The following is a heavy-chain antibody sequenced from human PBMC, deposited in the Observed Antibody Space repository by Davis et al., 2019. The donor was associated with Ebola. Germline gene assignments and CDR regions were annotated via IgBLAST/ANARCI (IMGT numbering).Heavy chain of an antibody. D-gene: IGHD3-10*01. CDR1: GFTFSDYY. V-gene: IGHV3-11*04. CDR3: AKDLLRGSGSYFSDY. J-gene: IGHJ4*02. CDR2: ISSSGSTI. Sequence: GGSLRLSCAASGFTFSDYYMSWIRQAPGKGLEWVSYISSSGSTIYYADSVKGRFTISRDNSKNTLYLQMNSLRAEDTAVYYCAKDLLRGSGSYFSDYWGQGTLVTVSS.